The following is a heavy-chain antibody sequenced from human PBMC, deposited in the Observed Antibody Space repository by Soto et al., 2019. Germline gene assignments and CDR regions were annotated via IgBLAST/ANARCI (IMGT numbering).Heavy chain of an antibody. D-gene: IGHD6-13*01. CDR1: GFTFSSYG. CDR3: ARDLGYSSSWGISTMDV. V-gene: IGHV3-33*01. CDR2: IWYDGSNK. Sequence: GGSLRLSCAASGFTFSSYGMHWVRQAPGKGLEWVAVIWYDGSNKYYADSVKGRFTISRDNSKNTLYLQMNSLRAEDTAVYYCARDLGYSSSWGISTMDVWGQGTTVTVSS. J-gene: IGHJ6*02.